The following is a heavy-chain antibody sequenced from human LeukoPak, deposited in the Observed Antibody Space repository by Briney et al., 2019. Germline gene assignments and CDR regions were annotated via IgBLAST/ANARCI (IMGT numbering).Heavy chain of an antibody. CDR2: ISAYNGNT. V-gene: IGHV1-18*01. J-gene: IGHJ4*02. CDR1: GYTFTSYG. CDR3: ARGRYYGSGSYAASY. D-gene: IGHD3-10*01. Sequence: GASVQVSCKASGYTFTSYGISWVRQAPGQGLEWMGWISAYNGNTNYAQKLQGRVTMTTDTSTSTAYMELRSLRSDDTAVYYCARGRYYGSGSYAASYWGQGTLVTVSS.